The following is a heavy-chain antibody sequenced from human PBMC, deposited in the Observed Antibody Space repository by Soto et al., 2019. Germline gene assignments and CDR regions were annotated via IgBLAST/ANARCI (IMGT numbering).Heavy chain of an antibody. Sequence: QVQLVESGGGVVQPGRSLGLSCAASGFTFSSYGMHWVRQAPGKGLEWVAVIWYDGSNKYYADSVKGRFTISRDNSKNTLYLQMNSLRAEDTAVYYCARDTARAMVRIYYGMDVWGQGTTVTVSS. CDR2: IWYDGSNK. J-gene: IGHJ6*02. V-gene: IGHV3-33*01. CDR1: GFTFSSYG. CDR3: ARDTARAMVRIYYGMDV. D-gene: IGHD3-10*01.